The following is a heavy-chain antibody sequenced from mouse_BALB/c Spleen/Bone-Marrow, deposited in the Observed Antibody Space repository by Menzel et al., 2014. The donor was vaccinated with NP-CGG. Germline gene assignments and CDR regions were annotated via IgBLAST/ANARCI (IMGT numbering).Heavy chain of an antibody. Sequence: VQLQQSGPGLVAPSQSLSITCTVSGFSLTNSGVFWVRQPPGKGLEWLGVIWAGGSINYNSALMSRMSITKDNSKSQVFLKMNRLKTDDTAMYFCARAYNGLYAMEFWGEGTPVTVSS. CDR1: GFSLTNSG. CDR2: IWAGGSI. D-gene: IGHD1-2*01. CDR3: ARAYNGLYAMEF. V-gene: IGHV2-9*02. J-gene: IGHJ4*01.